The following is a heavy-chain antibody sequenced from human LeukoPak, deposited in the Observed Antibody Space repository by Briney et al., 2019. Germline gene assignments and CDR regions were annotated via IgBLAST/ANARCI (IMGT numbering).Heavy chain of an antibody. V-gene: IGHV4-59*01. CDR2: IYYSGST. D-gene: IGHD2-2*01. J-gene: IGHJ4*02. Sequence: SETLSLTCTVSGGSISSYYWSWIRQPPGKGLEWIGYIYYSGSTNYNASLKSRVTISVDTSKNQFSLKLSSVTAADTAVYYCARVWCSSTSCPDYWGQGTLVTVSS. CDR3: ARVWCSSTSCPDY. CDR1: GGSISSYY.